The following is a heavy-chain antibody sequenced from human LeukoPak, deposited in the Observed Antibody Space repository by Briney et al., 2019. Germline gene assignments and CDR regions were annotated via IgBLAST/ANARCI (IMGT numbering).Heavy chain of an antibody. D-gene: IGHD1/OR15-1a*01. CDR3: AKDLSWNTADR. J-gene: IGHJ5*02. V-gene: IGHV3-74*01. Sequence: GGSLRLSCVGSRFPYSKYWMHSARQAPGRGPVWVSRINPDGTTTDYADSVKGRFTISRDNAKNLLYLQMNGLRADDTAVYYCAKDLSWNTADRWGQGTLVTVSS. CDR2: INPDGTTT. CDR1: RFPYSKYW.